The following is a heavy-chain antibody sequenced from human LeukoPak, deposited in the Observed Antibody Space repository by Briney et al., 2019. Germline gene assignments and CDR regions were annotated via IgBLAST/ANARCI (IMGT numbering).Heavy chain of an antibody. CDR1: EFTFSSYG. CDR3: AKDGHSGYDH. CDR2: ISYDGSNK. J-gene: IGHJ4*02. Sequence: PGRSLRLSCAASEFTFSSYGMHWVRQAPGKGLEWVAVISYDGSNKYYADSVKGRFTISRDNSKNTLYLQMNSLRAEDTAVYYCAKDGHSGYDHWGQGTLVTVSS. D-gene: IGHD5-12*01. V-gene: IGHV3-30*18.